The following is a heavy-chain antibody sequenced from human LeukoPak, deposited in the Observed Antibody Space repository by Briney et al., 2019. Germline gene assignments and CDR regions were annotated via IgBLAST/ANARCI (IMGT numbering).Heavy chain of an antibody. V-gene: IGHV1-18*01. CDR1: GGTFSNYG. J-gene: IGHJ3*02. CDR3: ARDCSSTSCYAGSAFDI. CDR2: ISAYNGNT. Sequence: WASVKVSCKASGGTFSNYGISWVRQAPGQGLEWMGWISAYNGNTNYAQKLQGRVTMTTDTSTSTAYMELRSLRSDDTAVYYCARDCSSTSCYAGSAFDIWGQGTMVTVSS. D-gene: IGHD2-2*01.